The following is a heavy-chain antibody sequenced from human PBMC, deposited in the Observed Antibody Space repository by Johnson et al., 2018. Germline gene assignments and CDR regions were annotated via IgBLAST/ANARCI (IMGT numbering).Heavy chain of an antibody. CDR2: IIPIFGTA. J-gene: IGHJ6*02. V-gene: IGHV1-69*05. D-gene: IGHD3-3*01. CDR3: ARERFVEWPYYPYGMDG. Sequence: QVQLVQSGAEVKKPGSSVKVSCKASGGTFTSYAFSWVRQAPGQGLEWVGGIIPIFGTADYAQRFQGRVTRTRDTSTSTVYMKLSSLRSEDTAVYYCARERFVEWPYYPYGMDGWGQGTTVTVSS. CDR1: GGTFTSYA.